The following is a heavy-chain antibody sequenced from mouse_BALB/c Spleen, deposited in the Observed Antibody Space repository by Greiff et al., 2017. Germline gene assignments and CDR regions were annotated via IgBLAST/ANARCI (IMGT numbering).Heavy chain of an antibody. CDR1: GFNFKDYY. Sequence: VQLQQSGAELVKPGASVKLSCTASGFNFKDYYMHWVKQRPEQGLEWIGRIDPANGNTKYDPKFPGKATITADTTSNTAYLQLSSLTSEDTAVYYGARSGTAEDCYAMDYWGQGTSVTVSS. V-gene: IGHV14-3*02. CDR2: IDPANGNT. CDR3: ARSGTAEDCYAMDY. D-gene: IGHD3-1*01. J-gene: IGHJ4*01.